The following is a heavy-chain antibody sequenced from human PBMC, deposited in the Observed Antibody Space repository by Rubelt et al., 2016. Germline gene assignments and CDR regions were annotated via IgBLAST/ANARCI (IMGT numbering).Heavy chain of an antibody. V-gene: IGHV4-59*08. D-gene: IGHD1-26*01. J-gene: IGHJ4*02. CDR3: ARQLYSGSYYIDY. Sequence: QVQLQESGPGLVKPSETLSLTCTVSGGSISSYYWSWIRQPPGKGLEWIGYIYYSGSTNYNPSLKSRVTISVDTSKNQFSRKRSFVTAADTALYYCARQLYSGSYYIDYWGQGTLVTVSS. CDR2: IYYSGST. CDR1: GGSISSYY.